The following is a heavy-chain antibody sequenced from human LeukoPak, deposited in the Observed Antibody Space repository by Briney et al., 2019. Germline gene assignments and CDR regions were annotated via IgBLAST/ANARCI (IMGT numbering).Heavy chain of an antibody. CDR1: GFTFSSYW. J-gene: IGHJ3*02. CDR2: IKQDGREK. CDR3: ASPRSSGWYGDDAFDI. D-gene: IGHD6-19*01. Sequence: GGSLRLSCAASGFTFSSYWMSWVRQAPGRGREWVANIKQDGREKYYVDSVKGRFTISRDNAKNSLYLQMNSLRAEDTAVYYCASPRSSGWYGDDAFDIWGQGTMVTVSS. V-gene: IGHV3-7*01.